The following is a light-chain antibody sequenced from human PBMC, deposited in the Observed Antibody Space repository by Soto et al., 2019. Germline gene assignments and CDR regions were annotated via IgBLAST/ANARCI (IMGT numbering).Light chain of an antibody. V-gene: IGKV1-27*01. Sequence: DIQMTQSPSSLSASVGDRVTITCRASQAIRNSLAWYQQKPGTVPKLLIYAASTVRSGVTSRFSGSGSGTDFTLTISGLQPEDVATYYCQKYHSVPFTFGPGTKVDIK. CDR1: QAIRNS. J-gene: IGKJ3*01. CDR2: AAS. CDR3: QKYHSVPFT.